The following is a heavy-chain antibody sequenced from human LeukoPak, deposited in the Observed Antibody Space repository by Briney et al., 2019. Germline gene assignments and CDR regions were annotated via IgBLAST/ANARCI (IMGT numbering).Heavy chain of an antibody. Sequence: GGSLRLSCAASGFTFSSYAMSRVRQAPGKGLEWVSAISGSGGSTYYADSVKGRFTISRANSKNTLYLQMNSLRAEDTAVYCCAKDSRVVVAARPDIWGQGTMVTVSS. CDR1: GFTFSSYA. CDR3: AKDSRVVVAARPDI. D-gene: IGHD2-15*01. CDR2: ISGSGGST. J-gene: IGHJ3*02. V-gene: IGHV3-23*01.